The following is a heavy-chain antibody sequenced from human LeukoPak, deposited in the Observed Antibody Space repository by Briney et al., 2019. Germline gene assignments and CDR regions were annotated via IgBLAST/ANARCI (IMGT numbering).Heavy chain of an antibody. Sequence: PGGSLRLSCAASGFTFSGYGMHWLRQPPGKGLEWIGRMHYGGSPSYNPSLQSRVTISADTSKNQSSLSLYSVTAADTAVYYCTRGLPSDKIDYWGQGTLVTVSS. V-gene: IGHV4-38-2*01. CDR2: MHYGGSP. J-gene: IGHJ4*02. CDR3: TRGLPSDKIDY. CDR1: GFTFSGYG. D-gene: IGHD2-15*01.